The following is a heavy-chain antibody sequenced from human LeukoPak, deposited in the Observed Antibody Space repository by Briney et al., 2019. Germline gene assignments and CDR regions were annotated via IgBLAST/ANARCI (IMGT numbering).Heavy chain of an antibody. J-gene: IGHJ4*02. Sequence: PSETLSLTCTVSGGSISSGDYYWSWIRQPPGKGLEWIGYIYYSGSTYYNPSLKSRVTISVDTSKNQFSLKLSSVTAADTAVYYCARVRDIVVVPAPLLDYWGQGTLVTVSS. V-gene: IGHV4-30-4*08. D-gene: IGHD2-2*01. CDR3: ARVRDIVVVPAPLLDY. CDR2: IYYSGST. CDR1: GGSISSGDYY.